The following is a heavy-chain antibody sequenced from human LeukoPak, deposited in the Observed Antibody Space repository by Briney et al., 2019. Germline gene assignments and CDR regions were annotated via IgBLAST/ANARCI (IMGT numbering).Heavy chain of an antibody. D-gene: IGHD3-22*01. Sequence: GESLTISCKGSGYSFTSYWIGWVRQMPGKGLEWMGMIYPGHSDTRYSPPFQGQVTISADKSIRTAYLQWSSLKASDTAMYYCARWHYDSSGYYSNYFDYWGQGTLVTVSS. CDR2: IYPGHSDT. J-gene: IGHJ4*02. CDR1: GYSFTSYW. V-gene: IGHV5-51*01. CDR3: ARWHYDSSGYYSNYFDY.